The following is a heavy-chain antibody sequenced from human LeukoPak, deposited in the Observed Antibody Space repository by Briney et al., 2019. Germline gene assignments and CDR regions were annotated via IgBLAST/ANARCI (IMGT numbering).Heavy chain of an antibody. V-gene: IGHV3-53*01. D-gene: IGHD5-24*01. CDR3: ARDSRDDYNSYYGLDV. CDR1: GFSVSTTY. CDR2: LYSGGTT. Sequence: GGSLRLSCAASGFSVSTTYMNWVRQAPGKGLEWVSMLYSGGTTYYAESVKGRFTISKDNSKNTLYLQMNSLRVEDTAVYYCARDSRDDYNSYYGLDVWGQGTTVTVSS. J-gene: IGHJ6*02.